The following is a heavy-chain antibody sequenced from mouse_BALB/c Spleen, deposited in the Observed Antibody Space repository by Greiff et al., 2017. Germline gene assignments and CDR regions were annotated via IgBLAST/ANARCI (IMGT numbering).Heavy chain of an antibody. Sequence: EVQLQESGGGLVQPGGSLKLSCAASGFTFSSYTMSWVLQTPEKRLEWVAYISNGGGSTYYPDTVKGRFTISRDNAKNTLYLQMSSLKSEDTAMYYCASYYGNYWFAYWGQGTLVTVSA. CDR3: ASYYGNYWFAY. V-gene: IGHV5-12-2*01. J-gene: IGHJ3*01. CDR2: ISNGGGST. CDR1: GFTFSSYT. D-gene: IGHD2-1*01.